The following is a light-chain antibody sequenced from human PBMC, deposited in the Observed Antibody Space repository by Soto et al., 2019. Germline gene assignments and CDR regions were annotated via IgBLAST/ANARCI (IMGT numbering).Light chain of an antibody. CDR1: KSISSY. V-gene: IGKV1-39*01. CDR2: AAS. CDR3: QKSYSTPAT. J-gene: IGKJ4*01. Sequence: DIQMTQSPSSLSASVGDRVTITCRASKSISSYLNWYQQKPGKAPKLLIYAASSLQSGVQSRFSGSESGTDFTLTISSLQPEDFATYYCQKSYSTPATFGGGTKVEIK.